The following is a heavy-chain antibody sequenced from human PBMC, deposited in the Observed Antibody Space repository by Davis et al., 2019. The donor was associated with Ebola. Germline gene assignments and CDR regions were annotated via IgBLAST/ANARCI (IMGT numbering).Heavy chain of an antibody. V-gene: IGHV4-61*08. CDR3: ARGRTVDTAMVTGFYYGMDV. D-gene: IGHD5-18*01. J-gene: IGHJ6*02. CDR1: GGSISSGGYY. Sequence: MPSETLSLTCTVSGGSISSGGYYWSWIRQPPGKGLEWIGYIYYSGSTNYNPSLKSRVTISVDTSKNQFSLKLSSVTAADTAVYYCARGRTVDTAMVTGFYYGMDVWGQGTTVTVSS. CDR2: IYYSGST.